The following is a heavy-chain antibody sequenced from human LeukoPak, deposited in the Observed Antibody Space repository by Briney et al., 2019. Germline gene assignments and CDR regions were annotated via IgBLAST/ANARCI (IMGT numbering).Heavy chain of an antibody. D-gene: IGHD3-22*01. J-gene: IGHJ3*02. V-gene: IGHV1-69*06. Sequence: ASVKVSCKASGDTFSTYAINWVRQAPGQGLEWMGRIIPMFGTANYAQKFQGRVTITEDKSSSTAYMDLSSLRSDDTAVYYCARGNGRTRVAVVSPSGAFDIWGQGTMVTVSS. CDR1: GDTFSTYA. CDR3: ARGNGRTRVAVVSPSGAFDI. CDR2: IIPMFGTA.